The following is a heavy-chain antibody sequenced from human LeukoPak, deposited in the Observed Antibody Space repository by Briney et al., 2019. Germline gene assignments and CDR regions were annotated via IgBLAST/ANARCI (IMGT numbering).Heavy chain of an antibody. Sequence: PGGSLRLSCAASGFTFSSYATSWVRQAPGKGLEWVSAISGSGGSTYYADYVKGRFTIYRDKSKNTLYLQMNSLGAEDTAVYYCAKRGGRYCSGGNCYSGYYMDVWGKGTTVTISS. CDR2: ISGSGGST. J-gene: IGHJ6*03. CDR1: GFTFSSYA. V-gene: IGHV3-23*01. CDR3: AKRGGRYCSGGNCYSGYYMDV. D-gene: IGHD2-15*01.